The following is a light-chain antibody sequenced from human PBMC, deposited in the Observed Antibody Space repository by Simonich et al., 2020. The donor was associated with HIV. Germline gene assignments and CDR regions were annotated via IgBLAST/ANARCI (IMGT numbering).Light chain of an antibody. Sequence: QSALTQPASVSGSPGQSITISCTETSSDVGSYNFVSWYQQHPGKAPKPMIYEGSQRPSGVSNRFSGSKSGNTASLTISGLEAEDEADYYCCSYAGSSPYVVFGGGTKLTVL. V-gene: IGLV2-23*01. CDR1: SSDVGSYNF. J-gene: IGLJ2*01. CDR3: CSYAGSSPYVV. CDR2: EGS.